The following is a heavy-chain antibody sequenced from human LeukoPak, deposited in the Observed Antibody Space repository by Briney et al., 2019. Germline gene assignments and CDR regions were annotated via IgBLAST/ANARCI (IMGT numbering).Heavy chain of an antibody. V-gene: IGHV3-23*01. CDR2: ISGSGGST. D-gene: IGHD3-22*01. J-gene: IGHJ4*02. Sequence: GGSLRLSCGASGFTFSGSGMSWVRQAPGKGLEWVSAISGSGGSTYYADSVKGRFTISRDNSKNTLYLQMNSLRAEDTAVYYCAKGTRRGSGYFGNWGQGTLVTVSS. CDR1: GFTFSGSG. CDR3: AKGTRRGSGYFGN.